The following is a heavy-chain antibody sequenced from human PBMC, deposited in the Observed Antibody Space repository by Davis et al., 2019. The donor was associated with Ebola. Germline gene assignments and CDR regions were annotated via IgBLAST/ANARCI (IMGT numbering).Heavy chain of an antibody. CDR1: RFALSSHA. CDR2: ISGHGDIT. D-gene: IGHD3-3*01. J-gene: IGHJ5*01. CDR3: ARDQDTSPEWNWFDS. V-gene: IGHV3-23*01. Sequence: GESLKISCAASRFALSSHAMSWVRQAPEKGLEWVSAISGHGDITHYADSVKGRFTISRDNSKNTLYLQMNSLRAEDTALYYCARDQDTSPEWNWFDSWGQGTLVTVSS.